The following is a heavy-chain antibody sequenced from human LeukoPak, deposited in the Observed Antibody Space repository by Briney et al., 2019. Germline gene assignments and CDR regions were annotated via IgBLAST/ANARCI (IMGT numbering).Heavy chain of an antibody. V-gene: IGHV1-8*01. D-gene: IGHD6-19*01. CDR2: MNPNSGNT. J-gene: IGHJ6*02. Sequence: ASVKVSCKASGYTFTSHDINWVRQATGQGLEWMGWMNPNSGNTGYAQKFQGRVTMTRNTSISTAYMELSSLRSEDTAVYYCARGYYSSGLYYYYYYGMDVWGQGTTVTVSS. CDR3: ARGYYSSGLYYYYYYGMDV. CDR1: GYTFTSHD.